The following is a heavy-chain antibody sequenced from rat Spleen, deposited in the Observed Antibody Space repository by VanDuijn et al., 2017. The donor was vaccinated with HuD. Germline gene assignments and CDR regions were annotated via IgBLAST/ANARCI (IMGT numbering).Heavy chain of an antibody. CDR1: GFTFSNYG. CDR3: ARRHYGYTDYFDY. CDR2: ISFDGGRN. V-gene: IGHV5-29*01. Sequence: EVQLVESGGGLVRPGGSLKLSCAASGFTFSNYGMAWVRQAPKKGLEWVATISFDGGRNFYRDSVKGRFTISRDNAKSTLYLQMDSLRSEDTATYYCARRHYGYTDYFDYWGQGVMVTVSS. D-gene: IGHD1-9*01. J-gene: IGHJ2*01.